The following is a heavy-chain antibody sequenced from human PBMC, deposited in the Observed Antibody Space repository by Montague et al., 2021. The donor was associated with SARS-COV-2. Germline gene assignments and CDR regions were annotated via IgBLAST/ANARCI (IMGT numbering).Heavy chain of an antibody. D-gene: IGHD3-3*01. J-gene: IGHJ5*02. CDR1: GGSISSGGYY. CDR2: IYYSGST. Sequence: TLSLTCTVSGGSISSGGYYWSWIRQHPGKGLEWIGYIYYSGSTYYNPSLKSRVTISVDTSKNQFSLKLSSATAADTAVYYCARAVSITIFGVVGWFDPWAREPWSPSPQ. CDR3: ARAVSITIFGVVGWFDP. V-gene: IGHV4-31*03.